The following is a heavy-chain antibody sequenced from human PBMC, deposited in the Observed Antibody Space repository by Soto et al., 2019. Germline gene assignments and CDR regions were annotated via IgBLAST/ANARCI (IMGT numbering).Heavy chain of an antibody. J-gene: IGHJ4*02. Sequence: GGSLRLSCAAFGFDFNKYAMTWVRQAPGKGLQWVSSITSNGDSTYYADSVKGRFTTPRDNSKNTLYLQMNSLRADDTAVFYCAKDSPSYTTSPFYFDSWGQGTLVTVSS. CDR2: ITSNGDST. D-gene: IGHD2-2*02. CDR1: GFDFNKYA. V-gene: IGHV3-23*01. CDR3: AKDSPSYTTSPFYFDS.